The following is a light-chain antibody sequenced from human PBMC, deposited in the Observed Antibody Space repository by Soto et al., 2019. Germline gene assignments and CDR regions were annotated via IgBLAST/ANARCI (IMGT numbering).Light chain of an antibody. CDR3: QQYGSSSPTT. CDR1: QSISSNY. CDR2: GAS. V-gene: IGKV3-20*01. Sequence: EIVLTQSPGTLSLSPGEGATLSCRASQSISSNYLAWYQQRPGQAPRLLIYGASSRATGIPDRFSGGGSGTYFTLTISRLEPEDFAVYYCQQYGSSSPTTFGQGTRRE. J-gene: IGKJ5*01.